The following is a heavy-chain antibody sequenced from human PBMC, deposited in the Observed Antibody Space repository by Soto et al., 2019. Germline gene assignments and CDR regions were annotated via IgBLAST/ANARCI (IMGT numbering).Heavy chain of an antibody. CDR1: GFSLTTSGVG. D-gene: IGHD3-3*01. CDR3: AHRILRTVFGLVTTTAIYFDF. V-gene: IGHV2-5*02. Sequence: QITLNESGPTVVKPAETLTLTCTFSGFSLTTSGVGVGWIRQSPGKAPEWLALIYWDDDNRYSASLKSRLTITKDTSNNPVVLTMARVDPADTATYYCAHRILRTVFGLVTTTAIYFDFWGQGTPVVVSS. CDR2: IYWDDDN. J-gene: IGHJ4*02.